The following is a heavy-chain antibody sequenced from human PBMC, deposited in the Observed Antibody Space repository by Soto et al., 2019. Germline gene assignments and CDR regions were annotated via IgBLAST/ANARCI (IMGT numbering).Heavy chain of an antibody. CDR2: ISGSGGST. D-gene: IGHD3-3*01. CDR3: AKDVPLRFLEWLLLDYFDY. Sequence: PVGSLRLSCAASEFTFSSYAMSWVRQAPGKGLEWVSAISGSGGSTYYADSVKGRFTISRDNSKNTLYLQMNSLRAEDTAVYYCAKDVPLRFLEWLLLDYFDYWGQGTLVTVSS. V-gene: IGHV3-23*01. CDR1: EFTFSSYA. J-gene: IGHJ4*02.